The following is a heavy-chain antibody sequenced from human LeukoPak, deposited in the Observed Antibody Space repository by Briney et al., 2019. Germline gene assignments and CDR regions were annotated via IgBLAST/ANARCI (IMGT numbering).Heavy chain of an antibody. J-gene: IGHJ6*02. CDR3: AKAIVPAAIRVYYYGMDV. D-gene: IGHD2-2*01. Sequence: GGSLRLSCAASGFTFSSYGMHWVRQAPGKGLEWVSTISGSGGSTYYADSVKGRFTISRDNSKNTLYLQMNSLRAEDTAVYYCAKAIVPAAIRVYYYGMDVWGQGTTVTVSS. CDR2: ISGSGGST. CDR1: GFTFSSYG. V-gene: IGHV3-23*01.